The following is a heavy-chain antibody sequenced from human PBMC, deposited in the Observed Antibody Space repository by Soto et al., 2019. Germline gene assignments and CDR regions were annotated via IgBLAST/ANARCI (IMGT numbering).Heavy chain of an antibody. D-gene: IGHD7-27*01. CDR3: ARGRHCLTGRCFPNWFDS. J-gene: IGHJ5*01. CDR1: GDSISTVDYF. Sequence: KPSETLSLTCSVSGDSISTVDYFWAWIRQPPGQALEYIGYIYKSATTYYNPSFESRVAISLDTSKSQFSLNVTSVTAADTAVYFCARGRHCLTGRCFPNWFDSWGQGTLVTVSS. V-gene: IGHV4-30-4*01. CDR2: IYKSATT.